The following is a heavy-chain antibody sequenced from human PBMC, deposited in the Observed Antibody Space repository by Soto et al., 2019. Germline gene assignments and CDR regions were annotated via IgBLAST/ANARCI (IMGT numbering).Heavy chain of an antibody. J-gene: IGHJ6*02. V-gene: IGHV3-7*01. Sequence: GSLRLSCAASGFTFSNYWMNWVRQVPGKGLEWVANIKGDGSEKYFVDSVKGRFTISRDNAKNSLYLQMNSLRAEDTATYYCARDLGRTAAGYYYYYAMDVWGQGTTVTVSS. CDR3: ARDLGRTAAGYYYYYAMDV. CDR1: GFTFSNYW. D-gene: IGHD2-2*01. CDR2: IKGDGSEK.